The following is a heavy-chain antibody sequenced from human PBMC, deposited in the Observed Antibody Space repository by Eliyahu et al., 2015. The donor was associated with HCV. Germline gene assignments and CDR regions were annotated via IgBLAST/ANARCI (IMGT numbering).Heavy chain of an antibody. CDR2: IYYNGNT. J-gene: IGHJ5*02. D-gene: IGHD2-8*01. V-gene: IGHV4-39*01. Sequence: QLQLQESGPGLLKPSETLSLTCTVSGASISSPIYSWGWIRPPPGKGLEWIGNIYYNGNTYYNPALKSRVTMSIDTSKIQFSLELSSVTATDTAVYYCARHSALCNNGVCYIGGWFDPWGQGTLVIVSS. CDR1: GASISSPIYS. CDR3: ARHSALCNNGVCYIGGWFDP.